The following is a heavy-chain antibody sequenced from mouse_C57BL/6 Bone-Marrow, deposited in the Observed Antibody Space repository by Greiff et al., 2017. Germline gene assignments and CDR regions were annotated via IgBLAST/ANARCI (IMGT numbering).Heavy chain of an antibody. CDR3: ARADDYAYMDY. CDR1: GYSITSGYD. V-gene: IGHV3-1*01. J-gene: IGHJ2*02. CDR2: ISYSGST. D-gene: IGHD2-4*01. Sequence: DVKLVESGPGMVKPSQSLSLTCTVTGYSITSGYDWHWIRHFPGNKLEWMGYISYSGSTNYNPSLKSRISITHDTSKNHFFLKLNSMTTEDAATYYCARADDYAYMDYWGQGTSLTVSS.